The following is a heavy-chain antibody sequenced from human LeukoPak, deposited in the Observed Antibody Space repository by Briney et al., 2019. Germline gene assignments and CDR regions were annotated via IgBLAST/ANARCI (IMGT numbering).Heavy chain of an antibody. CDR2: INHSGST. D-gene: IGHD2-21*02. J-gene: IGHJ4*02. Sequence: SETLSLTCAVYGGSFSTYYWSWIRQPPGKGLEWIGEINHSGSTNYNPSLKSRVAISVDTSKNQFSLKLSSVTAADTAVYYCARGGFYCGGDCYVDYWGQGTLVTVSS. CDR1: GGSFSTYY. V-gene: IGHV4-34*01. CDR3: ARGGFYCGGDCYVDY.